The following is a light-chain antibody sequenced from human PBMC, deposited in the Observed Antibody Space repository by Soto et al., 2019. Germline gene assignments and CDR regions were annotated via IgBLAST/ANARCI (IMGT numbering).Light chain of an antibody. V-gene: IGKV3D-20*02. J-gene: IGKJ1*01. Sequence: SPCTLSVSKRERATLSCRASQSVSSSYLAWYQQKPGQAPRLLIYGASSRATGIPDRFSGSGSGTDFTLTISSLEPEDFAVYYCQQRSNWPHTFGQGTKVAIK. CDR1: QSVSSSY. CDR2: GAS. CDR3: QQRSNWPHT.